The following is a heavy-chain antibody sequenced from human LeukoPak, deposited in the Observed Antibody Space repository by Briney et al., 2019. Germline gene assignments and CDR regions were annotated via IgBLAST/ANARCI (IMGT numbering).Heavy chain of an antibody. CDR3: AKDSGVSDIHVFDY. Sequence: GGSLRLSCAASAFTFSSYAMSWVRQAPGKGLEWVSDISGSGMSTYYADSVKGRFTIYRDNYKNTLYLQMTSLRVEDTAVYYCAKDSGVSDIHVFDYWGQGTLVTVSS. D-gene: IGHD3-9*01. J-gene: IGHJ4*02. CDR2: ISGSGMST. V-gene: IGHV3-23*01. CDR1: AFTFSSYA.